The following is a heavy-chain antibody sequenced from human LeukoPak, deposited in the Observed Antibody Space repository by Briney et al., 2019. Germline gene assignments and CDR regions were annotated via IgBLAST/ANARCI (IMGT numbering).Heavy chain of an antibody. D-gene: IGHD3-10*01. Sequence: GGSLRLSCAASGFTFNNAWMSWVRQAPGKGLEWVGRIKSKTDGGTTDYAAPVKGRFTISRDDSKNTLYLQMCSLKTEDTAVYYCTSPGGSGSYSRYWGQGTLVTVSS. CDR1: GFTFNNAW. CDR2: IKSKTDGGTT. V-gene: IGHV3-15*01. J-gene: IGHJ4*02. CDR3: TSPGGSGSYSRY.